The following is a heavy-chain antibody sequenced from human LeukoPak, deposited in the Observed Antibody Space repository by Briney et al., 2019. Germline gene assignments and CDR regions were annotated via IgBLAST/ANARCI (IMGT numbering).Heavy chain of an antibody. Sequence: GGSLRLSCAASGFTFSSYSMNWVRQAPGKGLEWVSSISSSSSYIYYADSVKGRFTISRDNAKNSLYLKMNSLRAEDTAVYYCARAMVRGAKGDYWGQGTLVTVSS. D-gene: IGHD3-10*01. J-gene: IGHJ4*02. CDR1: GFTFSSYS. CDR3: ARAMVRGAKGDY. CDR2: ISSSSSYI. V-gene: IGHV3-21*01.